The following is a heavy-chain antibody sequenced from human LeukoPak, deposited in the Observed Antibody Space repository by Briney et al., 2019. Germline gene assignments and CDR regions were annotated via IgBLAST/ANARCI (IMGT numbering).Heavy chain of an antibody. CDR3: AATYYYDSSGAFDI. J-gene: IGHJ3*02. CDR2: IYYSGST. D-gene: IGHD3-22*01. Sequence: SETLSLTCTVSGTSITRTYWSWIRQPPGKGLEWIGYIYYSGSTNYNPSLKSRVTISVDTSKNQFSLKLSSVTAADTAVYYCAATYYYDSSGAFDIWGQGTMVTVSS. V-gene: IGHV4-59*08. CDR1: GTSITRTY.